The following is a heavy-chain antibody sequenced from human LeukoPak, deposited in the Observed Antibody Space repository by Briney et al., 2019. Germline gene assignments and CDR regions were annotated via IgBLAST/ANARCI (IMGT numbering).Heavy chain of an antibody. CDR1: GFTVSSNY. V-gene: IGHV4-39*07. CDR3: ARDVDTAMVSIDY. D-gene: IGHD5-18*01. J-gene: IGHJ4*02. Sequence: PGGSLRLSCAGSGFTVSSNYMSWVRQAPGKGLEWIGSIYYSGSTYYNPSLKSRVTISVDTSKNQFSPKLSSVTAADTAVYYCARDVDTAMVSIDYWGQGTLVTVSS. CDR2: IYYSGST.